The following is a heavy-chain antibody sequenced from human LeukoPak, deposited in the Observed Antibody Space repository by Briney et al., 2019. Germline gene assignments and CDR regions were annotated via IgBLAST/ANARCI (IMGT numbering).Heavy chain of an antibody. D-gene: IGHD4-23*01. V-gene: IGHV3-23*01. CDR3: AKDNDYGGNSGYFDL. CDR1: GFTFSSYG. Sequence: PGGSLRLSCAASGFTFSSYGMSWVRQAPGKGLEWVSATSGSGGSTYYADSVKGRFTISRDNSKNTLYLQMSSLRTEDTALYYCAKDNDYGGNSGYFDLWGRGTLLTVSS. J-gene: IGHJ2*01. CDR2: TSGSGGST.